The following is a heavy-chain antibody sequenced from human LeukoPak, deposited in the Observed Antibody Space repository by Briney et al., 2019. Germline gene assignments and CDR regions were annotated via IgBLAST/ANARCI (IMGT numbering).Heavy chain of an antibody. CDR1: GFTFSSYW. V-gene: IGHV3-74*01. CDR3: ARVRVAATLEDY. D-gene: IGHD1-26*01. Sequence: PGGSLRLSCAASGFTFSSYWMHWVRQAPGKGLVWVSCINTDGSSTSYADSVKGRFTISRDNAKNTLYLQMNSLRAEDTAVYYCARVRVAATLEDYWGQGTLVTVSS. J-gene: IGHJ4*02. CDR2: INTDGSST.